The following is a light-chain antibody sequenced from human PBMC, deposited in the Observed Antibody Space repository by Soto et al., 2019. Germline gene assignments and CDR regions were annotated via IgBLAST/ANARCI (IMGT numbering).Light chain of an antibody. J-gene: IGLJ3*02. CDR3: AAWNDSLNGVV. CDR1: SSTIGSKT. Sequence: QSALTQPPSASVTPGQRVTISCSGSSSTIGSKTLNWYQHLPGSAPKLLIYTTNQRPSGVPDRFSGSKSGTSASLAISGLQPEDEADYYCAAWNDSLNGVVFGGGTQLTVL. V-gene: IGLV1-44*01. CDR2: TTN.